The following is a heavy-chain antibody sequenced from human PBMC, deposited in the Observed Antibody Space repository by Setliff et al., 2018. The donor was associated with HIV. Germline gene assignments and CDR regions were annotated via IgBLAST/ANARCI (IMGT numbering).Heavy chain of an antibody. D-gene: IGHD3-22*01. CDR1: GGSISSSSYY. CDR2: IYYSGDT. J-gene: IGHJ4*02. Sequence: NPSETLSLTCTVSGGSISSSSYYWGWIRQPPGKGLEWIGSIYYSGDTQYNPSFKTRVIMSVDTSKNQFSLRLISVTAADTAVYYCARGHRNYDSSSRWVDEEVNFDYWGQGTLVTVSS. CDR3: ARGHRNYDSSSRWVDEEVNFDY. V-gene: IGHV4-39*02.